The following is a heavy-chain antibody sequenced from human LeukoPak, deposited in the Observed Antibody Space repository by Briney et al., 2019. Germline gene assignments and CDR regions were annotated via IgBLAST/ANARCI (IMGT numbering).Heavy chain of an antibody. J-gene: IGHJ5*02. CDR3: ARAGRRFGELKLKRWFDP. CDR1: GFTFSSYE. V-gene: IGHV3-48*03. CDR2: ISSSGSTI. Sequence: GGPLRLSCAASGFTFSSYEMNWVRQAPGKGLEWVSYISSSGSTIYYADSVKGRFTISRDNAKNSLYLQMNSLRAEDAAVYYCARAGRRFGELKLKRWFDPWGQGTLVTVSS. D-gene: IGHD3-10*01.